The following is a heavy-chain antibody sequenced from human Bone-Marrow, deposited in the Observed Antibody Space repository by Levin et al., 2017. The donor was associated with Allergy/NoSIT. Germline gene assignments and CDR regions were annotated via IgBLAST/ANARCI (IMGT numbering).Heavy chain of an antibody. J-gene: IGHJ4*02. V-gene: IGHV3-30*18. Sequence: AGGSLRLSCAVSGFTFSAYGMHWVRQAPGKGLEWVAVISYDTSNKYYADSVKGRFNVSRDNSKNTLYLQMNSLRPDDTGVYYCAKGVLEWSGLEGYFDHWGQGTLVTVSP. CDR1: GFTFSAYG. D-gene: IGHD3-3*01. CDR3: AKGVLEWSGLEGYFDH. CDR2: ISYDTSNK.